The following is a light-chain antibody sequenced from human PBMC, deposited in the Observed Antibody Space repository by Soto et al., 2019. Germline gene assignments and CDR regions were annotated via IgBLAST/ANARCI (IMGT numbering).Light chain of an antibody. CDR1: QGFSDR. J-gene: IGKJ5*01. CDR2: SAS. Sequence: DIQLTQSPSFLSASVGDRVTITCRASQGFSDRLAWYQQRPGKAPNLLIHSASSLQSGVPLRFSGSGSGTGFTLTISSLQPADFATYYCQQRDGHPITFGQGTRLDMK. CDR3: QQRDGHPIT. V-gene: IGKV1-9*01.